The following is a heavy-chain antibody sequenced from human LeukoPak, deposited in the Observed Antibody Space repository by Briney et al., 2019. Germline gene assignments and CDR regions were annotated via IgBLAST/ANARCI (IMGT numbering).Heavy chain of an antibody. Sequence: ASVKVSFKASGGTFISYAISWVRQAPGQGLEWMGGIIPIFGTANYAQTFQGRVTITADESTSTAYMELSSLRSEDTAVYYCARDGVAGDYGYWGQGTLVTVSS. CDR2: IIPIFGTA. CDR1: GGTFISYA. J-gene: IGHJ4*02. V-gene: IGHV1-69*13. CDR3: ARDGVAGDYGY. D-gene: IGHD4-17*01.